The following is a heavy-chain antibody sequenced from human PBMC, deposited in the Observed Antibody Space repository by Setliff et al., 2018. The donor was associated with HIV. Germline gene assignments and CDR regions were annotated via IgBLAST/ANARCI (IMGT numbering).Heavy chain of an antibody. CDR1: GFTFDDYT. CDR2: ISWDGGST. J-gene: IGHJ6*02. CDR3: AKDQGGCSSTSCYYYYGMDV. Sequence: GGSLRLSCAASGFTFDDYTMHWVRQAPGKGLEWVSLISWDGGSTYYADSVKGRFTISRDNSKNSLYLQMNSLRTEDTALYYCAKDQGGCSSTSCYYYYGMDVWGQGTTVTVSS. D-gene: IGHD2-2*01. V-gene: IGHV3-43*01.